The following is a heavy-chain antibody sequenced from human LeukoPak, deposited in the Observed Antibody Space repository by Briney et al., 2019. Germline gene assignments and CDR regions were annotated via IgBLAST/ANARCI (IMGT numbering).Heavy chain of an antibody. CDR1: GFTFSDYY. CDR2: ISSSSSHT. CDR3: ARDSSLGYCSSTSCYVDY. D-gene: IGHD2-2*01. V-gene: IGHV3-11*06. Sequence: GGSLRLSCAASGFTFSDYYMSWIRQAPGKGLEWVSYISSSSSHTNYADSVKGRVTISRDNAKNSLYPQMNSLRAEDTAVYYCARDSSLGYCSSTSCYVDYWGQGTLVTVSS. J-gene: IGHJ4*01.